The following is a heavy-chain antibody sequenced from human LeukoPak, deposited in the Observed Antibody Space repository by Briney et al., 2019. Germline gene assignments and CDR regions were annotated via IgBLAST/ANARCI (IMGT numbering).Heavy chain of an antibody. D-gene: IGHD2-15*01. CDR3: ASLRGGSGGSWRYFDY. V-gene: IGHV3-23*01. CDR1: GFTFSSYA. Sequence: PGGSLRLSCAASGFTFSSYAMSWVRQAPGKGLEWVSAISSSGGSTYYADSVKGRFTISRDNSKNTLYLQMNSLRAEDTAVYYCASLRGGSGGSWRYFDYWGQGTLVTVSS. CDR2: ISSSGGST. J-gene: IGHJ4*02.